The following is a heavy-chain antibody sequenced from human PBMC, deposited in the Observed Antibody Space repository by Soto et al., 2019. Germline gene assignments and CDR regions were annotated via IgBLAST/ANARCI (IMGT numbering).Heavy chain of an antibody. Sequence: QVRLVQSGAEVKKPGASVKVSCKASGYTFTGYYMHWVRQAPGQGLEWMGWINPNSGGKNYAQKFQGWVTMTRDTSISTAYMELSRLRYDDAAVYYCARVAQDGSNYDILTGYKGLFDYWGQGTLVTVSS. CDR2: INPNSGGK. V-gene: IGHV1-2*04. CDR3: ARVAQDGSNYDILTGYKGLFDY. J-gene: IGHJ4*02. CDR1: GYTFTGYY. D-gene: IGHD3-9*01.